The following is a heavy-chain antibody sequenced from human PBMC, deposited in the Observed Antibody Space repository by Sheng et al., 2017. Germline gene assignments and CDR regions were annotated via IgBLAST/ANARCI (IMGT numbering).Heavy chain of an antibody. V-gene: IGHV1-69*04. CDR3: ARDGIDGGSGSYALDYYYYMDV. CDR2: IIPILGIA. Sequence: QVQLVQSGAEVKKPGSSVKVSCKASGGTFSSYAISWVRQAPGQGLEWMGGIIPILGIANYAQKFQGRVTITADKSTSTAYMELSSLRSEDTAVYYCARDGIDGGSGSYALDYYYYMDVWGKGTTVTVSS. J-gene: IGHJ6*03. CDR1: GGTFSSYA. D-gene: IGHD3-10*01.